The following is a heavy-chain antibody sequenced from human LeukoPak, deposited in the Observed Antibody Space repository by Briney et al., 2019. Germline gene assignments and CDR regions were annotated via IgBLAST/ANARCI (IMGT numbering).Heavy chain of an antibody. CDR3: AKWAAVAVHPRAPLDY. CDR2: ISGSGDST. J-gene: IGHJ4*02. Sequence: GGSLRPSCAASGFTFSSYAMSWVRQAPGKGLEWVSAISGSGDSTYSADSVKGRFTISRDNSKNTLYLQMNNLRAEDTAVYYCAKWAAVAVHPRAPLDYWGQGTLVTVSS. V-gene: IGHV3-23*01. D-gene: IGHD6-19*01. CDR1: GFTFSSYA.